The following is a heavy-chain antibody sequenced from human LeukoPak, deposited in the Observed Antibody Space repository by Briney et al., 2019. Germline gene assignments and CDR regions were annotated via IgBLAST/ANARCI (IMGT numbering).Heavy chain of an antibody. J-gene: IGHJ6*02. D-gene: IGHD3-10*01. V-gene: IGHV4-31*03. CDR2: IYYSGST. CDR3: ARVTPGRPDLWFGELFRYYYYGMDV. CDR1: GGSISSGGYY. Sequence: SETLSLTCTVSGGSISSGGYYWSWIRQHPGKGLEWIGYIYYSGSTYYNPSLKSRVTISVDTSKNQFSLKLSSVTAADTAVYYCARVTPGRPDLWFGELFRYYYYGMDVWGQGTTVTVSS.